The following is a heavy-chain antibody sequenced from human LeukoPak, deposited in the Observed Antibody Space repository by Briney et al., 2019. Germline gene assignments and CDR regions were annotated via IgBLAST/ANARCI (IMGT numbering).Heavy chain of an antibody. J-gene: IGHJ5*02. CDR1: GGSISSYY. CDR3: ARVRGYCSGGSCLGFLGIDP. V-gene: IGHV4-4*07. CDR2: IYTSGST. D-gene: IGHD2-15*01. Sequence: PSEILSLTCTVSGGSISSYYWSWIRQPAGKGLEWIGRIYTSGSTNYNPSLKSRVTMSVDTSKNQFSLKLSSVTAADTAVYYCARVRGYCSGGSCLGFLGIDPWGQGTLVTVSS.